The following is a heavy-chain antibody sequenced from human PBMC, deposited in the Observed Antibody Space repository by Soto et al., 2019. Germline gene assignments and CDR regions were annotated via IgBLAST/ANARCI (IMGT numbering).Heavy chain of an antibody. Sequence: GGSLRLSCAASGFTFSSYAMSWVRQAPGKGLEWVSAINNRGGAYYADSVKGRFTISRDDSKNTLYLQMNSLRAEDTAIYYCAKRILAAAYYFDYRGQGTLVTVSS. D-gene: IGHD6-13*01. CDR1: GFTFSSYA. J-gene: IGHJ4*02. CDR2: INNRGGA. CDR3: AKRILAAAYYFDY. V-gene: IGHV3-23*01.